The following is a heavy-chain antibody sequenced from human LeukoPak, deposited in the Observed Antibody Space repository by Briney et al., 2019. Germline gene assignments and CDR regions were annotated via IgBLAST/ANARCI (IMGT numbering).Heavy chain of an antibody. CDR1: VCSITPYY. CDR2: ILYSRTT. CDR3: ARVGDWNDLVY. J-gene: IGHJ4*02. V-gene: IGHV4-59*01. D-gene: IGHD1-1*01. Sequence: SETLSLTCTVSVCSITPYYGSWIRQTPGKGVDSILYILYSRTTTNYHPSLKRRITISVDTYKSQFSLKLSSVTAADTAVYYCARVGDWNDLVYWGQGTLVTVSS.